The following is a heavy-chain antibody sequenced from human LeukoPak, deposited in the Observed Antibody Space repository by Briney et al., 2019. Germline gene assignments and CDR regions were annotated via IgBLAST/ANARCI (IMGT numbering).Heavy chain of an antibody. CDR2: VYITGPT. Sequence: PSETLSLTRTVSGGAFSGHYWTWIRQPAGRGLEFIGRVYITGPTNYNASLLGRVTMSVDTSKSQFSLNLTSVTAADTAVYYCARAHTPLRSDYYYYLDVWGKGTTVTIS. D-gene: IGHD5-18*01. CDR3: ARAHTPLRSDYYYYLDV. J-gene: IGHJ6*03. V-gene: IGHV4-4*07. CDR1: GGAFSGHY.